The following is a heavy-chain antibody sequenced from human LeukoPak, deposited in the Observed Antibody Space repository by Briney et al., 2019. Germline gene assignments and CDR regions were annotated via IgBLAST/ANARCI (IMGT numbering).Heavy chain of an antibody. Sequence: PGGSLRLSCAASGFTFSSYWMSWVRQAPGKGLEWVANINQDGSEKNYVDSVKGRFTISRDNAKNSLFLQMNSLRAEDTAVYSCARDRGSNSRGPYYFDYWGQGTLVTVSS. CDR1: GFTFSSYW. CDR2: INQDGSEK. J-gene: IGHJ4*02. D-gene: IGHD6-13*01. V-gene: IGHV3-7*01. CDR3: ARDRGSNSRGPYYFDY.